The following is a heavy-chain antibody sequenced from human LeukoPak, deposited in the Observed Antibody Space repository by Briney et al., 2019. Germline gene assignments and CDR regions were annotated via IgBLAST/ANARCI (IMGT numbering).Heavy chain of an antibody. V-gene: IGHV3-30-3*01. J-gene: IGHJ4*02. CDR3: ARELSSSTRPLAY. CDR2: ISYDGSNK. D-gene: IGHD6-13*01. CDR1: GFTFSSYA. Sequence: PGGSLRLSCAASGFTFSSYAMHWVRQAPGKGLELVAVISYDGSNKYYADSVKGRFTISRDNSKNTLYLQMNSLRAEDTAVYYCARELSSSTRPLAYWGQGTLVTVSS.